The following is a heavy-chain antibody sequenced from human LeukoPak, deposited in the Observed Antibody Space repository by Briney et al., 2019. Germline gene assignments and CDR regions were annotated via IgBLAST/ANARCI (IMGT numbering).Heavy chain of an antibody. J-gene: IGHJ5*02. V-gene: IGHV3-9*03. Sequence: GGSLRLSCVVSGFTFDDYAMHWVRQAPGKGLEWVSGISWNSGSIVYADSVKGRFTISRDNAKNSLYLQMNSLRADDMALYYCAKGASGYGSGWYSFDPWGQGTLVTVSS. CDR3: AKGASGYGSGWYSFDP. D-gene: IGHD6-19*01. CDR2: ISWNSGSI. CDR1: GFTFDDYA.